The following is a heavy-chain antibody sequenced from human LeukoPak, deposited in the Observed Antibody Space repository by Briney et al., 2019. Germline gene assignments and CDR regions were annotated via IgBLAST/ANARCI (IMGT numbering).Heavy chain of an antibody. J-gene: IGHJ4*02. CDR2: IYHSGST. V-gene: IGHV4-30-2*01. CDR3: ARSGKGDY. CDR1: GGSISSGGYY. Sequence: SETLSLTCTVSGGSISSGGYYWSWIRQPPGKGLEWIGYIYHSGSTYYNPSLKSRVTISVDRSKNQFSLKLSSVTAADTAVYYCARSGKGDYWGQGTLVTVSS. D-gene: IGHD1-1*01.